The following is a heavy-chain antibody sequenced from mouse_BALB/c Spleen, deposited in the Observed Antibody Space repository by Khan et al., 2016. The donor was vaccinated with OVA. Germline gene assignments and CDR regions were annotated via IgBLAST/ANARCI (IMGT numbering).Heavy chain of an antibody. CDR3: AKGVWSYYYTLDY. J-gene: IGHJ4*01. V-gene: IGHV2-6-5*01. CDR2: IWGGGST. CDR1: GFSLSDYG. Sequence: VQLKESGPGLVAPSQNLSITCTVSGFSLSDYGVSWIRQPPGKGLEWLGVIWGGGSTYYNSVLKSRLSISKDNSKSQVFLKMSSLQSDDTAMFDCAKGVWSYYYTLDYWGQGISVTVSS.